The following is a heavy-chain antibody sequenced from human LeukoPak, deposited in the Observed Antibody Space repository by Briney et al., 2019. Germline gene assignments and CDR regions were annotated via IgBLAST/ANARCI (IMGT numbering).Heavy chain of an antibody. Sequence: PSETLSLTCTVSGGSISSGSYYWGWIRQSPGKGLEWIGTIYYTGSPYYNPSLKSRVSISVDTSKNQLSLKLSFVTAADTAVYYCATLVGPTDGRFDNWGQGTLVTVSS. CDR3: ATLVGPTDGRFDN. D-gene: IGHD1-26*01. CDR1: GGSISSGSYY. V-gene: IGHV4-39*01. CDR2: IYYTGSP. J-gene: IGHJ4*02.